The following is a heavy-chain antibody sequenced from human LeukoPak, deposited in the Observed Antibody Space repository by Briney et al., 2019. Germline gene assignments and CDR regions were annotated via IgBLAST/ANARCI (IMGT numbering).Heavy chain of an antibody. CDR1: GSRFTSYW. V-gene: IGHV5-51*01. Sequence: GESLKISCKGSGSRFTSYWIGWVRQMPGKGLEWMGIIYPGDSDTRYSPSFQGQVTISADKSISTAYLQWSSLKASDTAMYYCARHKIVEEVTHYYYYYYMDVWGKGTTVTVSS. J-gene: IGHJ6*03. D-gene: IGHD3-16*02. CDR2: IYPGDSDT. CDR3: ARHKIVEEVTHYYYYYYMDV.